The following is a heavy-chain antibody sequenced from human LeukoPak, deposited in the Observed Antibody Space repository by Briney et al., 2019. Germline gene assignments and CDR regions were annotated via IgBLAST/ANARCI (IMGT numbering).Heavy chain of an antibody. D-gene: IGHD4-17*01. J-gene: IGHJ4*02. CDR3: AKLDDYGDYLYYFDY. V-gene: IGHV3-23*01. CDR1: GFTFSSYA. Sequence: PGGSLRLSCAASGFTFSSYAMSWVRQAPGKGLEWVSAISGSGGSTYYADSVKGRFTISRDNSKNTLYLQMNSLRAEDTAVYYRAKLDDYGDYLYYFDYWGQGTLVTVSS. CDR2: ISGSGGST.